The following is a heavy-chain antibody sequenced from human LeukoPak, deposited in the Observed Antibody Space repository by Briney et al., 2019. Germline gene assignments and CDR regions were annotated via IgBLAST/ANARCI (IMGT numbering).Heavy chain of an antibody. CDR2: IYPGDSDT. J-gene: IGHJ6*02. V-gene: IGHV5-51*01. Sequence: GESLKISCKGSGYSFTSYWIGWVRQMPGKGLEWMGIIYPGDSDTRYSPSFQGQVTIPADKSISTAYLQWSSLKASDTAMYYCARLEYSSSSGLGYYYYGMDVWGQGTTVTVSS. CDR1: GYSFTSYW. CDR3: ARLEYSSSSGLGYYYYGMDV. D-gene: IGHD6-6*01.